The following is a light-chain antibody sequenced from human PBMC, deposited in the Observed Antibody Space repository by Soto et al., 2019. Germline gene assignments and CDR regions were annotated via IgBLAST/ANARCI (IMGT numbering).Light chain of an antibody. CDR3: QQDNSYSS. J-gene: IGKJ1*01. CDR2: KAS. CDR1: QRISTW. V-gene: IGKV1-5*03. Sequence: DIQMTQSPSTLSASVGDRVTITCRASQRISTWLDWYQQKPGKAPKLLIYKASTLESGVPSRFSGSGSGTEFTLTISSLQPDDFATYYCQQDNSYSSFGQGTKVEIK.